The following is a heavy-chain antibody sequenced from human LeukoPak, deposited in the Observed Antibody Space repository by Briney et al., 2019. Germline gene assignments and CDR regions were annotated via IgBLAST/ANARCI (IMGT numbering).Heavy chain of an antibody. CDR2: IYYSGST. D-gene: IGHD5-12*01. CDR1: GGSISSGDYY. CDR3: ARAIPRQYGGYPPGLDY. Sequence: PSETLSLTCTVSGGSISSGDYYWSWIRQPPGKGLEWIGYIYYSGSTYYNPSLKSRVTISVDTSKNQFSLKLSSVTAADTAVYYCARAIPRQYGGYPPGLDYWGQGTLVTVSS. V-gene: IGHV4-30-4*01. J-gene: IGHJ4*02.